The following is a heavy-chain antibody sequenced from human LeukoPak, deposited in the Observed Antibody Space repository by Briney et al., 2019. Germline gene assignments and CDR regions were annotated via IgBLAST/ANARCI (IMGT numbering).Heavy chain of an antibody. CDR1: GGSFSGYY. Sequence: SETLSLTCAVYGGSFSGYYWSWIRQPPGKGPEWIGEINHSGSTNYNPSLKSRVTISVDTSKNQFSLKLSSVTAADTAVYYCARGVGSSSSLSWFDPWGQGTLVTVSS. CDR2: INHSGST. D-gene: IGHD6-6*01. V-gene: IGHV4-34*01. CDR3: ARGVGSSSSLSWFDP. J-gene: IGHJ5*02.